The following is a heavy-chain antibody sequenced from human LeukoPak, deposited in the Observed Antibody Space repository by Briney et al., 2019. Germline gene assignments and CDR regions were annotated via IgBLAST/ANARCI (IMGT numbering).Heavy chain of an antibody. CDR2: INHSGST. CDR3: ARAPRRHWFDP. Sequence: PSETLSLTCAVYGGSFSGYYWSWIRQPPGKGLEWIGEINHSGSTNYNPSLKSRVTISVDTSKNQFSLKLSSVTAADTAVYYCARAPRRHWFDPRGQGTLVTVSS. CDR1: GGSFSGYY. D-gene: IGHD6-25*01. V-gene: IGHV4-34*01. J-gene: IGHJ5*02.